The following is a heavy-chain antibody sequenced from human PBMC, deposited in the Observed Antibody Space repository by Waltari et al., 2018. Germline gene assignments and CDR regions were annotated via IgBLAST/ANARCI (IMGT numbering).Heavy chain of an antibody. Sequence: QLQLQESGPGLVKPSETLSLTCTVSGGSISSSSYYWGWIRQPPGKGLEWIGSIYYSGSTYYNPSLKSRFTISVDTSKNQFSLKLSSVTAADTAVYYCARHSVFFGVVPDAFDIWGQGTMVTVSS. CDR1: GGSISSSSYY. V-gene: IGHV4-39*01. CDR3: ARHSVFFGVVPDAFDI. D-gene: IGHD3-3*01. J-gene: IGHJ3*02. CDR2: IYYSGST.